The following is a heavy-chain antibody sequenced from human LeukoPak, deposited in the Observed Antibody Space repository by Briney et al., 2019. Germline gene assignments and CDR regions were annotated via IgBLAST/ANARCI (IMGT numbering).Heavy chain of an antibody. CDR2: IWYDGSNK. CDR3: AREAMATSDFDY. CDR1: GFTFSSYG. J-gene: IGHJ4*02. V-gene: IGHV3-33*08. D-gene: IGHD5-24*01. Sequence: GGSLRLSCTASGFTFSSYGMHWVRKAPGKGLEWVAVIWYDGSNKYYADSVKGRFTISRDNSKNTLYLQMNSLRAEDTAVYYCAREAMATSDFDYWGQGTLVTVSS.